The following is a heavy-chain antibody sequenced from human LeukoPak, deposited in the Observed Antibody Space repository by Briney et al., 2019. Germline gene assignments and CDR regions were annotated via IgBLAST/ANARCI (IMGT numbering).Heavy chain of an antibody. Sequence: PGGSLRLSCAASGFTFSSYWMSWVRQAPGKGLEWVANIKQDGSEKYYVDSVKGRFTISRDNAKNSLYLQMNSLRAEDTAVYYCARDHDYYDSGGYFYYFDYWGQGTLVTVSS. CDR3: ARDHDYYDSGGYFYYFDY. J-gene: IGHJ4*02. CDR2: IKQDGSEK. V-gene: IGHV3-7*01. CDR1: GFTFSSYW. D-gene: IGHD3-22*01.